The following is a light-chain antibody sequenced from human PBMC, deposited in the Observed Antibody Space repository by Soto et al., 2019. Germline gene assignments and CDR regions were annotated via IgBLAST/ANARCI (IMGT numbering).Light chain of an antibody. V-gene: IGKV1-5*03. CDR2: KAS. CDR3: QQYNSYSRT. Sequence: DIHMTQSPSTLSASVGDRVIITCRASQSISSWLAWYQQKPGKAPKLLIYKASSLESGVPSRFSGSGSGTEFTLTISSLQPDDFATYYCQQYNSYSRTFGQGTRWIS. J-gene: IGKJ1*01. CDR1: QSISSW.